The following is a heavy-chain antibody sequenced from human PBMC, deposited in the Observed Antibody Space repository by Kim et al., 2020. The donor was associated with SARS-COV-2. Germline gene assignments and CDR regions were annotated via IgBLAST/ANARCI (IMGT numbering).Heavy chain of an antibody. J-gene: IGHJ6*02. D-gene: IGHD2-2*01. CDR3: TSPAAPGDYYYYGMDV. Sequence: SVKGRFTISRDDSKNTAYLQMNSLKTEDTAVYYCTSPAAPGDYYYYGMDVWGQGTTVTVSS. V-gene: IGHV3-73*01.